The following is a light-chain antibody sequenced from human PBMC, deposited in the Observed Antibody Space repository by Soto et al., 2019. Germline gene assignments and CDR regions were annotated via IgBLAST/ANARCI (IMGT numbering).Light chain of an antibody. CDR1: QSLSSSW. CDR3: QHYSGWPPV. CDR2: GAS. V-gene: IGKV3-20*01. Sequence: EIVLTQSPGTLSLSPGERATLSCRASQSLSSSWLAWYQQKPGQAPRLLIYGASSRATGIPDRFSGSGSGTDFTLTISRLEPEDFAVYYCQHYSGWPPVFGQGTKVEIK. J-gene: IGKJ2*01.